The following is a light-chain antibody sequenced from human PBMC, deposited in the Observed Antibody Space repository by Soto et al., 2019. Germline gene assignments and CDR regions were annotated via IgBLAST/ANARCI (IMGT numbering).Light chain of an antibody. CDR3: QQYNIWPPIT. V-gene: IGKV3-15*01. J-gene: IGKJ5*01. Sequence: EIVMTQSPATLSVSPGXRATLSCRASQSVSSNVAWYQQKPGQAPRLLIYGAYTRAAGVPARFSGSGSGTEFTLTITSLQSEDIALYYCQQYNIWPPITFGQGTRLETK. CDR2: GAY. CDR1: QSVSSN.